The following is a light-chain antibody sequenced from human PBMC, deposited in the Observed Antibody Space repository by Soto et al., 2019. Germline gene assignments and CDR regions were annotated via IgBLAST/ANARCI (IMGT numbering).Light chain of an antibody. CDR2: EVS. V-gene: IGLV2-8*01. J-gene: IGLJ2*01. CDR1: RSDVGGYKH. CDR3: SSYAGSNNLV. Sequence: QSALTQPPSASGSPGQSVTISCTGTRSDVGGYKHVSWYQQHPGKAPKLMIYEVSKRPSGVPDRLSGSKSGNTASLTVSGLQADDEADYYCSSYAGSNNLVFGGGTKLTVL.